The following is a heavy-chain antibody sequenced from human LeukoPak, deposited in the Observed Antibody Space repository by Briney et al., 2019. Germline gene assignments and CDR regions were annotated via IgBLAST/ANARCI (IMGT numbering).Heavy chain of an antibody. CDR1: GFRFSSYW. CDR2: ILGDGTST. Sequence: GGSLRLSCAASGFRFSSYWMHWVRQAPGKGLVWISRILGDGTSTSYADFVKGRFTISRDNTKDTLYLQINSLRPEDTAVYYCANGWQLDHWGQGTLVTVSS. CDR3: ANGWQLDH. J-gene: IGHJ4*02. V-gene: IGHV3-74*01. D-gene: IGHD2-15*01.